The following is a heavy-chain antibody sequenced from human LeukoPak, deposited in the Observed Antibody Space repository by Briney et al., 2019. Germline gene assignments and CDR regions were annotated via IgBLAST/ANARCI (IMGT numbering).Heavy chain of an antibody. CDR1: GYTFTSYY. CDR3: ASTQRVDYGDYSVDY. J-gene: IGHJ4*02. Sequence: ASVKVSCKASGYTFTSYYMHWVRQAPGQGLEWMGIINPSGGSTSYAQKFQGRVTMTRDTSTSTVYMELSSLRSEDTAVYYCASTQRVDYGDYSVDYWGQGTLVTVSS. D-gene: IGHD4-17*01. V-gene: IGHV1-46*01. CDR2: INPSGGST.